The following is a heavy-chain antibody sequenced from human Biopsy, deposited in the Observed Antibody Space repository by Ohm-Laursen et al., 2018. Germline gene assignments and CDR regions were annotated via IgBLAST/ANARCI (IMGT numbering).Heavy chain of an antibody. Sequence: SLRLSCAAPGFSFSSYGMHWVRQAPGKGLEWVAVIWYDGSNKYYADSVKGRFNISRDNSKNTLFLQMNNLRAEDTAVYYCARDRYYGSANYFGYYNMDVWGQGTTVTVSS. V-gene: IGHV3-33*01. D-gene: IGHD3-10*01. CDR3: ARDRYYGSANYFGYYNMDV. CDR1: GFSFSSYG. J-gene: IGHJ6*02. CDR2: IWYDGSNK.